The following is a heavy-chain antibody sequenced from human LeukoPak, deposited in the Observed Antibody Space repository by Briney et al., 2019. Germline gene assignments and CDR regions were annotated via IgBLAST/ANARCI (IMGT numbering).Heavy chain of an antibody. CDR3: ARGGVIVYYFDY. Sequence: SETLSLTCTVSGVSISTYSWSWIRQPPGKGLEWIGYISYSGSTSYNPSLRSRVTISVDTSKNQFSLKLSSVTAADTAVYYCARGGVIVYYFDYWGQGTLVTVSS. D-gene: IGHD3-16*02. CDR2: ISYSGST. V-gene: IGHV4-59*12. J-gene: IGHJ4*02. CDR1: GVSISTYS.